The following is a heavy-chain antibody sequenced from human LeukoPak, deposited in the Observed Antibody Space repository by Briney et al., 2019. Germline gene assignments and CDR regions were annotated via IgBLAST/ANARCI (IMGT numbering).Heavy chain of an antibody. J-gene: IGHJ5*02. Sequence: PGGSLRLSCAASGFIFSSYWMTWVRQAPGKGLEWVANINGDESQKHYVDSVKGRFTISRDNAKNSVFLQMNSLSAEDTAIYYCASYYYDKNKSSYFAWGQGTLVTVSS. CDR1: GFIFSSYW. V-gene: IGHV3-7*01. CDR3: ASYYYDKNKSSYFA. D-gene: IGHD3-22*01. CDR2: INGDESQK.